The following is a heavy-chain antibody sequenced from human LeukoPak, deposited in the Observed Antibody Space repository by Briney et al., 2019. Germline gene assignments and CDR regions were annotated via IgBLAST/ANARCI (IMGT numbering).Heavy chain of an antibody. V-gene: IGHV3-43*01. Sequence: PGGSLRLSCAASRFSFRGCTMHWVRRAPGKGQEWVSLISWNGITTYYGDSVKGRFTISRDDSKNSLYLQMNSLRSEDTALYYCAASDGEQQLALWGQGTLVTVSS. CDR1: RFSFRGCT. CDR2: ISWNGITT. D-gene: IGHD6-13*01. CDR3: AASDGEQQLAL. J-gene: IGHJ4*02.